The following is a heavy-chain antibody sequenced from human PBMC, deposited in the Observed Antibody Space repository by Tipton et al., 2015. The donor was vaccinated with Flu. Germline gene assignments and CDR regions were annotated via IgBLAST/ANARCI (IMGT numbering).Heavy chain of an antibody. D-gene: IGHD1-26*01. Sequence: GSLRLSCAASGFTFGNFWMSWVRQAPGKGLEWVANINQDGSEKYYVGSVRGRFTISRDNAKHSLYLQMNSLRAEDTAVYYCARVWVGAMHYSDYWGQGTLVTVSS. J-gene: IGHJ4*02. CDR2: INQDGSEK. CDR3: ARVWVGAMHYSDY. V-gene: IGHV3-7*01. CDR1: GFTFGNFW.